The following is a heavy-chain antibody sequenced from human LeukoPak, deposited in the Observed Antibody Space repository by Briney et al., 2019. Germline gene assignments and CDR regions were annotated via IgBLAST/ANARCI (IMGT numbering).Heavy chain of an antibody. J-gene: IGHJ6*03. CDR2: IYYSGST. CDR1: GGSISSCY. D-gene: IGHD1-26*01. V-gene: IGHV4-59*01. Sequence: SETLSLTCTVSGGSISSCYWSWIRQPPGKGLEWIGYIYYSGSTNYNPSLKSRVTISVDTSKNQFSLKLSSVTAADTAVYYCARDGRSGSYYYYMDVWGKGTTVTVSS. CDR3: ARDGRSGSYYYYMDV.